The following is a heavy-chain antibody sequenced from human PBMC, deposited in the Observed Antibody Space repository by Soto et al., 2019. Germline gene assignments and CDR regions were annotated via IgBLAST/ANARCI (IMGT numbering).Heavy chain of an antibody. J-gene: IGHJ4*02. CDR3: AKAPERVVTPPAFDY. D-gene: IGHD3-3*01. CDR1: GFTFSSYA. Sequence: GGSLRLSXAASGFTFSSYAMSWVRQAPGKGLEWVSAISGSGGSTYYADSVKGRFTISRDNSKNTLYLQMNSLRAEDTAVYYCAKAPERVVTPPAFDYWGQGTLVTVS. CDR2: ISGSGGST. V-gene: IGHV3-23*01.